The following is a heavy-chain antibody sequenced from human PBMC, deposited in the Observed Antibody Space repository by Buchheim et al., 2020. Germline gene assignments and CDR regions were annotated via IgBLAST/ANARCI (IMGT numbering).Heavy chain of an antibody. V-gene: IGHV3-15*01. CDR3: ARADTADGYNFPEYFQH. CDR2: IKSKTDGGTT. J-gene: IGHJ1*01. Sequence: EVQLVESGGGLVKPGGSLRLSCAASGFTFSNAWMSWVRQAPGKGLEWVGRIKSKTDGGTTDYAAPVKGRFTISRDNSKNTLYLQMNSLRAEDTDVYYCARADTADGYNFPEYFQHWGQGTL. CDR1: GFTFSNAW. D-gene: IGHD5-24*01.